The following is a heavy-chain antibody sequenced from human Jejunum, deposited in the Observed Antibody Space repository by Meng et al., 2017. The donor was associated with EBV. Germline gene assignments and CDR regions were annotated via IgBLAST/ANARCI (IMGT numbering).Heavy chain of an antibody. CDR1: ADTFAGYY. CDR2: INPNSGGA. CDR3: AREGLVGDLRYFDL. V-gene: IGHV1-2*06. J-gene: IGHJ2*01. D-gene: IGHD3-16*01. Sequence: GQLVQSGAEVKKPGASVKVSCKASADTFAGYYMHWVRQAPGQGLEWMGRINPNSGGANYAQKFQGRVTMTRDTSISTAYMELSRLRSDDTAVYYCAREGLVGDLRYFDLWGRGTLVTVSS.